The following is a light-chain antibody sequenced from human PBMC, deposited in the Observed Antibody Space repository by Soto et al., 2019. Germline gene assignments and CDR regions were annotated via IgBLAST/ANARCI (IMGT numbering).Light chain of an antibody. Sequence: EIVMTQSPATLSVSPGERATLSCRASQSVSSNLAWYQQKPGQAPRLLIYDASTRATGIPARFSCSGSGTEYTLTISSLQSEDSAVYYCQQCSWNPFTVTFRGGAKVEIK. CDR1: QSVSSN. CDR3: QQCSWNPFTVT. V-gene: IGKV3-15*01. J-gene: IGKJ4*01. CDR2: DAS.